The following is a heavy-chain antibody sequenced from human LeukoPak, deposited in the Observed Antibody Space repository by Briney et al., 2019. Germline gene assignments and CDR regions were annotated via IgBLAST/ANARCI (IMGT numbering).Heavy chain of an antibody. J-gene: IGHJ4*02. V-gene: IGHV3-30*02. CDR3: AKDQHCSSTSCSCGGPMVYASPFDY. Sequence: GGSLRLSCAASGFTFSSYGMHWVRQAPGKGLEWVAFIRYDGSNKYYADSVKGRFTISRDNSKNTLYLQMNSLRAEDTAVYYCAKDQHCSSTSCSCGGPMVYASPFDYWGQGTLVTVSS. CDR1: GFTFSSYG. CDR2: IRYDGSNK. D-gene: IGHD2-2*01.